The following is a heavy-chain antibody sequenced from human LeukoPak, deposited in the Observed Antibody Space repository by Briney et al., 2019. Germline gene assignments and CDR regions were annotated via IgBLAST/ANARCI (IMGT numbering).Heavy chain of an antibody. CDR3: AKVFEVRGARRPKDY. V-gene: IGHV3-30*18. J-gene: IGHJ4*02. CDR2: ISYDGGNK. Sequence: GRSLRLSCAASGFTFSDYGMHWVRQAPGKGLEWVALISYDGGNKFYADSVRDRFTISRDNSKNTLFLRMNSLRIEDTAVYYCAKVFEVRGARRPKDYWGQGTLVIVSS. CDR1: GFTFSDYG. D-gene: IGHD3-10*01.